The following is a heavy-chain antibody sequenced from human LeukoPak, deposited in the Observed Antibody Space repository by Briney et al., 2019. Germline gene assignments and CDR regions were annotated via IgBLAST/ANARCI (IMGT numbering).Heavy chain of an antibody. D-gene: IGHD1-26*01. CDR3: AREGSGSYYKHYYYMDV. Sequence: ASVKVSCKASGYTVTSYGISWVRQAPGQGLEWMGWISAYNGNTNYAQKLQGRVTMTTDTSTSTAYMELRSLRSDDTAVYYCAREGSGSYYKHYYYMDVWGKGTTVTISS. V-gene: IGHV1-18*01. CDR1: GYTVTSYG. CDR2: ISAYNGNT. J-gene: IGHJ6*03.